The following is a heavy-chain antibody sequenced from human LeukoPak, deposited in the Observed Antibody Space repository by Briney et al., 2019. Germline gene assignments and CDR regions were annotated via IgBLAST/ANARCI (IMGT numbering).Heavy chain of an antibody. CDR2: ISGSGGST. D-gene: IGHD1-26*01. CDR1: GFTFSSYA. Sequence: SGGSLRLSCAGSGFTFSSYAMSWVRQAPGKGLEWVSAISGSGGSTNYADSVKGRFTISRDNAKNTLYLQMNSLRAEDTAVYYCASDFGGAVDYWGQGTLVTVSS. V-gene: IGHV3-23*01. CDR3: ASDFGGAVDY. J-gene: IGHJ4*02.